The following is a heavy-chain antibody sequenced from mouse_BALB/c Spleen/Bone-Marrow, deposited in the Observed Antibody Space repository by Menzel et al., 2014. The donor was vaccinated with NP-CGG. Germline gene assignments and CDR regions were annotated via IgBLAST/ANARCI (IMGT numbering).Heavy chain of an antibody. V-gene: IGHV5-17*02. D-gene: IGHD2-1*01. Sequence: EVKLVESGGGLVQPGGSRKLSCAASGFTFSSFGMHWVRQAPEKGLEWVAYISSGSSTIYYADTVKGRFTISRDNPKNTLFLQMTSLRSDDTAMYYCARYYGNYSGYFDVWGAGTTVTVSS. J-gene: IGHJ1*01. CDR2: ISSGSSTI. CDR3: ARYYGNYSGYFDV. CDR1: GFTFSSFG.